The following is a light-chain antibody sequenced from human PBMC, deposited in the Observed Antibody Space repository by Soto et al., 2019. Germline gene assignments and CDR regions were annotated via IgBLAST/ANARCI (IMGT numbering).Light chain of an antibody. V-gene: IGKV3-20*01. CDR1: QSVSSSY. CDR2: GAS. Sequence: DIVLTQSPGTLSLSPGERATLSCRASQSVSSSYLGWYQQKPGQAPRLLIYGASNRATGIPDRFSGIGSGTDFTLTISRLEPEDFAVYYCQQYGSSPLTFGEGTKVEIK. CDR3: QQYGSSPLT. J-gene: IGKJ4*01.